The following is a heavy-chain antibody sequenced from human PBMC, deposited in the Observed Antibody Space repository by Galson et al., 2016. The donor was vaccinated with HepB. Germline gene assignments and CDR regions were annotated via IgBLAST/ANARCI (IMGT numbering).Heavy chain of an antibody. CDR2: INGDGSST. D-gene: IGHD5-18*01. CDR3: ARRDIPMANDY. CDR1: GFSFSSYW. J-gene: IGHJ4*02. Sequence: SLGLSCAASGFSFSSYWMHWVRQAPGKGLVWVSRINGDGSSTSYADYVKGRFTISRDNAKNTLYLQMNSLRAEDTAVYFCARRDIPMANDYWGQGVLVTVSS. V-gene: IGHV3-74*01.